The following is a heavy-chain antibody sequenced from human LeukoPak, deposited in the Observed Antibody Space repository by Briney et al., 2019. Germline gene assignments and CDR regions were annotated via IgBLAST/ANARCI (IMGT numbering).Heavy chain of an antibody. J-gene: IGHJ4*02. Sequence: GGSLRLSCAASGFTVSNNYMSWVRQAPGKGLEWVSVIYSGGSTYYADSVKGRFTISRDNSKNTLYLQMNSLRAEDTAVYYCATPSLYYGSGSYSFDYWGQGTLVTVSS. CDR1: GFTVSNNY. CDR3: ATPSLYYGSGSYSFDY. V-gene: IGHV3-53*01. D-gene: IGHD3-10*01. CDR2: IYSGGST.